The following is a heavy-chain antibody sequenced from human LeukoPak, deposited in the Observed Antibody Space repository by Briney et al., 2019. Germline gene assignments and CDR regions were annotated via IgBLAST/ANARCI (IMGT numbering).Heavy chain of an antibody. CDR1: GFTFSSYG. D-gene: IGHD3-3*02. V-gene: IGHV3-30*02. CDR2: IRYDGSNK. J-gene: IGHJ6*03. CDR3: ARAIFGVVISGSQDRIYYYMDV. Sequence: PGGSLRLSCAASGFTFSSYGMHWVRQAPGKGLEWVAFIRYDGSNKYYADSVKGRFTISRDNSKNTLYLHVNSLRPEDTAVYYCARAIFGVVISGSQDRIYYYMDVWGKGTTVTVSS.